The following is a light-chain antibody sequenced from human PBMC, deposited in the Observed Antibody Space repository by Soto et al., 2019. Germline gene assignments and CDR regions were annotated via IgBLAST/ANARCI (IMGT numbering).Light chain of an antibody. J-gene: IGLJ1*01. CDR2: TNN. Sequence: QSVLTQPPSASGTPGRRVVISCSGSSSNIGSNTVNWYQQLPGTAPKLLIYTNNHRPSGVPDRFSGSKSGTSASLAISGLQSDDEADYYCAAWDASMNGYVFATGTKGTVL. CDR3: AAWDASMNGYV. CDR1: SSNIGSNT. V-gene: IGLV1-44*01.